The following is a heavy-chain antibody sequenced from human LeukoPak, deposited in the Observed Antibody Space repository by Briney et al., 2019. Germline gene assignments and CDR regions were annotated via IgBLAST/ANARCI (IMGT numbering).Heavy chain of an antibody. CDR3: ARDQGAAAGKGLDY. J-gene: IGHJ4*02. CDR1: GDSVSSKSSA. CDR2: TYYKSKWYT. Sequence: SQTPSLTCAISGDSVSSKSSAWNWIRQSPSRGLEWLGRTYYKSKWYTDYAIYVKSRITINPDTSKNQFSLQLNSVTPEDTAVYYCARDQGAAAGKGLDYWGQGTLVTVSS. V-gene: IGHV6-1*01. D-gene: IGHD6-13*01.